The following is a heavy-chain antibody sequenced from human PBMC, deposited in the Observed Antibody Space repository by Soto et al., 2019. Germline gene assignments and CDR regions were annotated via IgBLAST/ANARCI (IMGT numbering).Heavy chain of an antibody. J-gene: IGHJ5*02. CDR3: ARVKIITIFGVVMYNWFDP. V-gene: IGHV1-3*01. CDR1: GYTFTSYA. D-gene: IGHD3-3*01. Sequence: ASVKVSCKASGYTFTSYAMHWVRKAPGQRLEWMGWINAGNGNTKYSQKFQGRVTITRDTSASTAYMELSSLRSEDTAVYYCARVKIITIFGVVMYNWFDPWGQGTLVTVSS. CDR2: INAGNGNT.